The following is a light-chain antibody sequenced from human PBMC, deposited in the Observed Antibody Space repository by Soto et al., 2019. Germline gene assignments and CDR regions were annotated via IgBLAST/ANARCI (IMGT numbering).Light chain of an antibody. CDR3: AAWDDRLNGPV. J-gene: IGLJ3*02. CDR2: SNS. V-gene: IGLV1-44*01. CDR1: SSNIGSNV. Sequence: QSVLTQPPSTSGTPGQRVTISCSGSSSNIGSNVLNWYQQLPGTAPKLIIYSNSQRPSGVPDRFSGSKSGTSASLAISGLQSEDEADYYCAAWDDRLNGPVFGGGTKLTVL.